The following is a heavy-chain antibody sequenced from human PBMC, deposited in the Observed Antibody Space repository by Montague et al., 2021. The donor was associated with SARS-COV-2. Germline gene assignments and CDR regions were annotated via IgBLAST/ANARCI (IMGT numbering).Heavy chain of an antibody. V-gene: IGHV4-61*02. J-gene: IGHJ3*02. CDR3: ARGSVELNGNAFEI. D-gene: IGHD5-24*01. CDR1: GDSISRNNLY. CDR2: ISTTGSP. Sequence: TLSLTCTLSGDSISRNNLYWTWIRQPAGKGLEWIGRISTTGSPEYNPSLKSRVTLSLDTSKNLFSLKLSSVTVADTAFYYCARGSVELNGNAFEIWGQGTMVTVSS.